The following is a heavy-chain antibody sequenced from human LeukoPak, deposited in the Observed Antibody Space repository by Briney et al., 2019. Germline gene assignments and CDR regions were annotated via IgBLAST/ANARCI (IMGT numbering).Heavy chain of an antibody. Sequence: SETLSLTCTVSGGSISSYYWSWIRQPPGKGLEWIGNIYHSGSTNYNPSLKSRVTISVDTSKNQFSLKLSSVTAADTAVYYCARGYSSSWRDYYYYMDVWGKGTTVTISS. J-gene: IGHJ6*03. CDR1: GGSISSYY. CDR2: IYHSGST. V-gene: IGHV4-59*12. D-gene: IGHD6-13*01. CDR3: ARGYSSSWRDYYYYMDV.